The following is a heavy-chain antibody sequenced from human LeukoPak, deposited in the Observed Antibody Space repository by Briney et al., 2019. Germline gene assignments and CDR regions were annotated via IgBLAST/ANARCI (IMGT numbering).Heavy chain of an antibody. CDR3: ARDRGGRGYYDSSGYYRYAFDI. V-gene: IGHV1-18*01. D-gene: IGHD3-22*01. J-gene: IGHJ3*02. CDR1: GYTFTSYG. Sequence: ASVKVSCKASGYTFTSYGISWVRQAPGQGLEWMGWISAYNGNTNYAQKLQGRVTMTTDTSTSTAYMELRSLRSDDTAVYYCARDRGGRGYYDSSGYYRYAFDIWGQGTMVTVSS. CDR2: ISAYNGNT.